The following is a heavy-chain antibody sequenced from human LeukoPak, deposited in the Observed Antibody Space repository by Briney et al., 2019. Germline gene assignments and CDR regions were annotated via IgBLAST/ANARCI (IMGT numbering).Heavy chain of an antibody. CDR3: AREGPAATPFDY. CDR1: GGSISSYY. D-gene: IGHD2-15*01. V-gene: IGHV4-4*07. CDR2: IYTSGST. J-gene: IGHJ4*02. Sequence: SETLSLTCTVSGGSISSYYWSWIRQPAGKGLEWIGRIYTSGSTNYNPSLKSRVTMSVDTSKNHFSLKLSSVTAADTAVYYCAREGPAATPFDYWGQGTLVTVSS.